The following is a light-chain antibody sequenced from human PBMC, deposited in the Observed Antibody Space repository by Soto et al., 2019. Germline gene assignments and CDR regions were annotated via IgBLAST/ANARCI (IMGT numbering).Light chain of an antibody. CDR1: KNDIGVYDF. J-gene: IGLJ2*01. CDR2: EVV. CDR3: QVWDSSSDHPV. V-gene: IGLV2-8*01. Sequence: QSVLTQPPSASGSPGQSVTISCTGTKNDIGVYDFVSWYQHHPGKAPRLIIYEVVQRPSGVPDRFSGSNSGNTATLTISRVEAGDEADYYCQVWDSSSDHPVFGGGTKLTVL.